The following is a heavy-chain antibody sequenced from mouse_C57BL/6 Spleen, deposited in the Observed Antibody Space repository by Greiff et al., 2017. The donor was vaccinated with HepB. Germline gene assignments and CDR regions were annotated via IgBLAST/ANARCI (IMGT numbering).Heavy chain of an antibody. CDR3: ARADYYGSGVFLAY. CDR1: GYTFTSYW. J-gene: IGHJ3*01. V-gene: IGHV1-61*01. Sequence: QQSCKASGYTFTSYWMDWVKQRPGQGLEWIGNIYPSDSETHYNQKFKDKATLTVDKSSSTAYMQLSSLTSEDSAVYYCARADYYGSGVFLAYCGQGTLVTVSA. D-gene: IGHD1-1*01. CDR2: IYPSDSET.